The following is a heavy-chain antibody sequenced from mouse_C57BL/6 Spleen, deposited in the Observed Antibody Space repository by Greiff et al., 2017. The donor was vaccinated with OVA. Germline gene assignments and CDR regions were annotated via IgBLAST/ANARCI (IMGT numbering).Heavy chain of an antibody. J-gene: IGHJ3*01. CDR1: GYTFTDYY. D-gene: IGHD4-1*01. CDR2: INPNNGGT. Sequence: VQLQQSGPELVKPGASVKISCKASGYTFTDYYMNWVKQSHGKSLEWIGDINPNNGGTSYNQKFKGKATLTVDKSSSTAYMELRSLTSEDSAVYYCARYWPFAYWGQGTLVTVSA. V-gene: IGHV1-26*01. CDR3: ARYWPFAY.